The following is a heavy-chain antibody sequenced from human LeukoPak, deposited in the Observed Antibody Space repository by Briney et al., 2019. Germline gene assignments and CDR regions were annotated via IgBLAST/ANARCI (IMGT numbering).Heavy chain of an antibody. J-gene: IGHJ1*01. Sequence: GGSLRLSCVASGFTFSSYWMHWVRQDPRKGLVWVSRINGDGRNINYADSVRGRFTISRDNSKNTLYLQMNSLRVEDTAVYYCAKMSGVDCSGADCPKGFFHHWGQGTLVTVSS. CDR1: GFTFSSYW. CDR2: INGDGRNI. CDR3: AKMSGVDCSGADCPKGFFHH. V-gene: IGHV3-74*01. D-gene: IGHD2-21*02.